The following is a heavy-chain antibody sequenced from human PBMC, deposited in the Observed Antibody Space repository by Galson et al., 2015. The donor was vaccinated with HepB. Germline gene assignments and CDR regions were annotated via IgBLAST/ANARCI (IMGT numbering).Heavy chain of an antibody. CDR2: IYSGGST. V-gene: IGHV3-66*01. CDR3: ARTLVYSYGQDYYYYGMDV. Sequence: SLRLSCAASGFTVSINYMSWVRQAPGKGLEWVSVIYSGGSTYYADSVKGRFTISRDNSKNTLYLQMNSLRAEDTAVYYCARTLVYSYGQDYYYYGMDVWGQGTTVTVSS. J-gene: IGHJ6*02. CDR1: GFTVSINY. D-gene: IGHD5-18*01.